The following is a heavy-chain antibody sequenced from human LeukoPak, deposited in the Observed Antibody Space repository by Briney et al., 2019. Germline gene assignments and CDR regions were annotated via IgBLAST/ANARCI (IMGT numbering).Heavy chain of an antibody. CDR3: ARDSYSSSWYGPFDY. D-gene: IGHD6-13*01. J-gene: IGHJ4*02. Sequence: PSETLSLTCTVSGGSISSYYWSWIRQPPGKGLEWIGYIYYSGSTNYNPSLKSRVTISVDTSKNQFSLKLSSVTAADTAVYYCARDSYSSSWYGPFDYWGQGTLVTVPS. CDR1: GGSISSYY. V-gene: IGHV4-59*01. CDR2: IYYSGST.